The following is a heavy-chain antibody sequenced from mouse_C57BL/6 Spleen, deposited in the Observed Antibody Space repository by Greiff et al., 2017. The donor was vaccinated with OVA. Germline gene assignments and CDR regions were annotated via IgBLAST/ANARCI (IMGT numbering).Heavy chain of an antibody. CDR3: ARRWEAMDY. Sequence: VQLQESGAELVKPGASVKMSCKASGYTFTSYWITWVKQRPGQGLEWIGDIYPGSGSTNYNEKFKSKATLTVDTSSSTAYMQLSSLTSEDSAVYYCARRWEAMDYWGQGTSVTVSS. CDR2: IYPGSGST. CDR1: GYTFTSYW. V-gene: IGHV1-55*01. J-gene: IGHJ4*01. D-gene: IGHD4-1*01.